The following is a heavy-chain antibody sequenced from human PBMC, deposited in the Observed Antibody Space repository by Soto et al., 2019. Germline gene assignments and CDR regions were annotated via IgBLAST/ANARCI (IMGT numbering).Heavy chain of an antibody. CDR3: ARLRWEQPWVFDY. V-gene: IGHV4-34*01. CDR2: INHSGGT. Sequence: PSETLSLTCAVYGGSFRGYYWSWIRQPPVKGLEWIGEINHSGGTNYNPSLKSRVTISVDTSKNQFSLKLSSVTAADTAVFYCARLRWEQPWVFDYWGQGTLVTVSS. CDR1: GGSFRGYY. J-gene: IGHJ4*02. D-gene: IGHD1-26*01.